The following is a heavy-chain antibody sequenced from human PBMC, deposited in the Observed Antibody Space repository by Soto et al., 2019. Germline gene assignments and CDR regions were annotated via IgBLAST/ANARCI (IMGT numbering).Heavy chain of an antibody. V-gene: IGHV3-11*01. CDR2: ISSSGSTI. J-gene: IGHJ4*02. CDR1: GFTFSDYY. CDR3: ARSPYGSLLFDY. Sequence: PGGSLRLSCAASGFTFSDYYMNWIRQAPGKGLEWISYISSSGSTIYYADSVKGRFTTSRDNAKNSLYLQMNSLRAEDTAVYYCARSPYGSLLFDYWGQGALVTVSS. D-gene: IGHD3-10*01.